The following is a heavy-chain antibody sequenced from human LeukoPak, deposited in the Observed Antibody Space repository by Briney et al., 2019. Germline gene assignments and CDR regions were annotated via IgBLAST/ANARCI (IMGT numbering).Heavy chain of an antibody. D-gene: IGHD3-10*01. V-gene: IGHV3-23*01. CDR3: AKGSLGYYYGSGSSDYFQH. J-gene: IGHJ1*01. CDR1: GFTFSSYS. CDR2: ISGSGGNT. Sequence: PGGSLRLSCAASGFTFSSYSMNWVRQAPGKGLEWVSAISGSGGNTYYADSVKGRFTISRDNSKNTLYLQMNSLRAEDTAVYYCAKGSLGYYYGSGSSDYFQHWGQGTLVTVSS.